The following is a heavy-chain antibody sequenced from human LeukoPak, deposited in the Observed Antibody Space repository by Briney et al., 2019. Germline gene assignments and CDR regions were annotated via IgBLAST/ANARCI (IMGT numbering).Heavy chain of an antibody. J-gene: IGHJ4*02. CDR1: GGSISSSSYY. CDR2: ICYSGST. D-gene: IGHD4-17*01. Sequence: SETLSLTCTVSGGSISSSSYYWGWIRQPPGKGLEWIGNICYSGSTYYNPSLKSRVTISVHTSKNQFSLKLSSVTAADTAVYYCARVGRGDYGDYTAGYWGQGTLVTVSS. CDR3: ARVGRGDYGDYTAGY. V-gene: IGHV4-39*07.